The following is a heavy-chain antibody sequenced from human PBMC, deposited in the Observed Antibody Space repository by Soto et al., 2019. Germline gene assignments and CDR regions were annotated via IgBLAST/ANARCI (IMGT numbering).Heavy chain of an antibody. CDR3: ASSLEGTTVTNWFDL. Sequence: QVQLVQSGAEVKKPGSSVKVSCKASADTFNSYSLSWLRQAPGQRLEWMGGITPVFGTADYAQSFEDRLTITADDSTSTVYMELSSLRSDDTAVYYGASSLEGTTVTNWFDLGGQGALVTVSS. V-gene: IGHV1-69*01. D-gene: IGHD4-17*01. CDR1: ADTFNSYS. J-gene: IGHJ5*02. CDR2: ITPVFGTA.